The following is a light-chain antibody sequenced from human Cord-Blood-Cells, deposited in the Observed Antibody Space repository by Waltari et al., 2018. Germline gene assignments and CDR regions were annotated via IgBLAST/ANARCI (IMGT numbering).Light chain of an antibody. CDR2: AAS. J-gene: IGKJ1*01. Sequence: EIVLTQSPATLSLSPGERATLSCRASQSVSSYLAWYQPKPGQAPRLLIYAASNRATGIPARFSGSGSGTDVTLTISSLEPEDFAVYYCQQRSNWTFGQGTKVDIK. V-gene: IGKV3-11*01. CDR1: QSVSSY. CDR3: QQRSNWT.